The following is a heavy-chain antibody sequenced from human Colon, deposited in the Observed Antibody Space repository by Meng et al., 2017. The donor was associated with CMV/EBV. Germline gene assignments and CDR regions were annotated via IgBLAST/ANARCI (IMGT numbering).Heavy chain of an antibody. CDR3: AKGLSYYTDPNFDAFDI. V-gene: IGHV3-23*03. CDR2: IDSGDNNT. D-gene: IGHD2-21*01. Sequence: GESLKISCAASGFTFTRYAMSWVRQAPGKGLQWVSVIDSGDNNTYYVDSVKGRFTISRDNSKNTLYLQMNSVRAEDTAVYYCAKGLSYYTDPNFDAFDIWGQGTVVTVSS. J-gene: IGHJ3*02. CDR1: GFTFTRYA.